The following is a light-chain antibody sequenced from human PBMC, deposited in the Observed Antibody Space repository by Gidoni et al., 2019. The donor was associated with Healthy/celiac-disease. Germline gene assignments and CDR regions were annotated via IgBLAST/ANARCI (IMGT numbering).Light chain of an antibody. CDR1: SSDVGNYKH. CDR2: EVT. CDR3: CSYAGGSWV. Sequence: QSALTQPASVSASPAQSITISCTRTSSDVGNYKHVSWYQQLPGKAPKLIIYEVTKRPSGVSNRFSGSRSGNTASLTISGLQAEDEADYYCCSYAGGSWVFGGGTKLTVL. J-gene: IGLJ3*02. V-gene: IGLV2-23*02.